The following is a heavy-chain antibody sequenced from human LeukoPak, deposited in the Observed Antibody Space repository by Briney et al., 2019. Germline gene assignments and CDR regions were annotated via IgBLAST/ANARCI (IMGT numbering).Heavy chain of an antibody. J-gene: IGHJ3*02. V-gene: IGHV3-53*01. Sequence: PGGSLRLSCAASGFTVSLYYMTWVHQAPGKGLEWVSVIYSGGPTYYADSVKGRFTISRDNSKNTVYLQMNSLRGEDTAVYFCARGWVVATGGFDMWGQGTMVTVSS. D-gene: IGHD2-15*01. CDR2: IYSGGPT. CDR3: ARGWVVATGGFDM. CDR1: GFTVSLYY.